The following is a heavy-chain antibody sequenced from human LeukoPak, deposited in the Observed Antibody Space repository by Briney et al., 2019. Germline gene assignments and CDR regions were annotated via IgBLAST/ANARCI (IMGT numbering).Heavy chain of an antibody. D-gene: IGHD2-8*01. CDR1: GYTFTSYY. Sequence: GASVKVSCKASGYTFTSYYMHWVRQAPGQGLEWMGIINPSGGSTSYAQKFQGRVTMTRDMSTSTVYMELSSLRAEDTAVYYCARLMVAKPVGFDYWGQGTLVTVSS. CDR3: ARLMVAKPVGFDY. J-gene: IGHJ4*02. V-gene: IGHV1-46*01. CDR2: INPSGGST.